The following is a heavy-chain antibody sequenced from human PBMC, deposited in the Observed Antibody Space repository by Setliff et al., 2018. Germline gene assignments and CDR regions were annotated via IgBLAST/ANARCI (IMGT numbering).Heavy chain of an antibody. CDR3: ASRTTGPGGWFDF. J-gene: IGHJ5*01. CDR2: VDHSGNT. Sequence: PSETLPLTCTVSGDSISRSTYYWGWIRQSPGKGLDWIGTVDHSGNTFYNPSLKSRVTISVDTSKNQLSLKLASVTAADTAVYYCASRTTGPGGWFDFWGQGSLVTVSS. D-gene: IGHD1-1*01. CDR1: GDSISRSTYY. V-gene: IGHV4-39*01.